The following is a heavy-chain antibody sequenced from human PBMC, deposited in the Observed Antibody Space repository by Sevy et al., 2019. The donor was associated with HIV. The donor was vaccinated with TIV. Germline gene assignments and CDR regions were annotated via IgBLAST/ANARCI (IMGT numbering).Heavy chain of an antibody. Sequence: SETLSLTCAVYGGSFSGYYWSWIRQPPGKGLEWIGEINHSGSTNYNPSLKSRVTISVDTSKNQFSLKLSSVTAADTAVYYWARGPINCGGDCYSAGGGDYYYGMDVWGQGTTVTVSS. V-gene: IGHV4-34*01. CDR1: GGSFSGYY. CDR3: ARGPINCGGDCYSAGGGDYYYGMDV. J-gene: IGHJ6*02. CDR2: INHSGST. D-gene: IGHD2-21*02.